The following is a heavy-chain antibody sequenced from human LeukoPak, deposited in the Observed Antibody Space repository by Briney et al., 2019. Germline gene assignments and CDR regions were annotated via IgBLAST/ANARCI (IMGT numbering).Heavy chain of an antibody. V-gene: IGHV3-53*01. D-gene: IGHD3-22*01. Sequence: GGSLSLSCAASGFIVSSNYMSWVRQAPGKGLEGVAVIYSGGSTYYADTVKGRFTISRENSKNTLYFQMNSLRAEDTAVYYCARRGDYSDSSGIDYWGQGTLVTVSS. CDR1: GFIVSSNY. J-gene: IGHJ4*02. CDR3: ARRGDYSDSSGIDY. CDR2: IYSGGST.